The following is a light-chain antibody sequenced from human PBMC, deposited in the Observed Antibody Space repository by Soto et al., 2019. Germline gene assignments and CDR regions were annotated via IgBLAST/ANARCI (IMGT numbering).Light chain of an antibody. V-gene: IGKV1-8*01. CDR1: QGISSY. CDR2: AAS. Sequence: AIRMTQSPSSLSASTGDRVTITCRASQGISSYLAWYQQKPVKAPKLLIYAASTLQSGVPSRFSGSGSGTDFTITISCLQSEDFATYDCQHYYSYPFTFGPGTKVDIK. CDR3: QHYYSYPFT. J-gene: IGKJ3*01.